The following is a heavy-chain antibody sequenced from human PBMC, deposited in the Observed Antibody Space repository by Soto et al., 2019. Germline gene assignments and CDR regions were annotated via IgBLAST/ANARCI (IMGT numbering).Heavy chain of an antibody. J-gene: IGHJ6*02. D-gene: IGHD2-15*01. Sequence: ASVKVSCKASGYTFTSYYMHWVRQAPGQGLEWMGIINPSGGSTSYAQKFQGRVTMTRDTSTSTVYMELSSLRSEDTAVYYCARDEDGPGYYYYGMDVWGQGTTVTVSS. CDR1: GYTFTSYY. V-gene: IGHV1-46*01. CDR2: INPSGGST. CDR3: ARDEDGPGYYYYGMDV.